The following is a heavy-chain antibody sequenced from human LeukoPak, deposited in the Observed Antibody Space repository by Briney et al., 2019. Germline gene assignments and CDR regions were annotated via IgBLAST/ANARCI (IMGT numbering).Heavy chain of an antibody. Sequence: SDTLSLTCTVSVGSISSSRYYWGWIRQPPGKGLEWIGGIYYSGRTYYNPSLKSRGTISVDTSKIQFYLKLSSVTAADPAMYYCARAVLATKSEHWFDSWGQGTLVTVSS. V-gene: IGHV4-39*07. J-gene: IGHJ5*01. CDR3: ARAVLATKSEHWFDS. CDR2: IYYSGRT. D-gene: IGHD2-8*01. CDR1: VGSISSSRYY.